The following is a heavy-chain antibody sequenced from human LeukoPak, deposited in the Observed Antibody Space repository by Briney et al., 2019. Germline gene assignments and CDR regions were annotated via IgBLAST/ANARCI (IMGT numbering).Heavy chain of an antibody. CDR3: ARGYRYYDFWSGYYGNWFDP. D-gene: IGHD3-3*01. Sequence: SETLSLTCIVSGGSISGSNYYWGWIRQPPGKGLEWIGEINHSGSTNYNPSLKSRVTISVDTSKNQFSLKLSSVTAADTAVYYCARGYRYYDFWSGYYGNWFDPWGQGTLVTVSS. J-gene: IGHJ5*02. CDR2: INHSGST. CDR1: GGSISGSNYY. V-gene: IGHV4-39*07.